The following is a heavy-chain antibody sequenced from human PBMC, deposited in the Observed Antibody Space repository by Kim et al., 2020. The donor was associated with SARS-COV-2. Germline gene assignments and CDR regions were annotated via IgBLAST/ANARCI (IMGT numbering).Heavy chain of an antibody. D-gene: IGHD5-18*01. V-gene: IGHV3-23*01. J-gene: IGHJ6*02. Sequence: SVKGRFTISRDNSKNTLYLQMNSLRAEDTAVYYCAKSGSGYSYGRHGMDVWGQGTTVTVSS. CDR3: AKSGSGYSYGRHGMDV.